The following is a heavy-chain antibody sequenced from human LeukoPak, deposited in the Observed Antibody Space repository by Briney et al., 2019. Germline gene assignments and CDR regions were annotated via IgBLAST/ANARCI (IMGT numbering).Heavy chain of an antibody. V-gene: IGHV3-30-3*01. CDR2: ISYDGSNK. Sequence: GGSLRLSCAASGFTFSSYAMHWVRQAPGKGLEWVAVISYDGSNKYYADSVKGRFTISRDNSKNTLYLQMNSLRAEDTAVYYCARDRGENHAFDIWGQGTMVTVSS. CDR1: GFTFSSYA. D-gene: IGHD2-21*01. J-gene: IGHJ3*02. CDR3: ARDRGENHAFDI.